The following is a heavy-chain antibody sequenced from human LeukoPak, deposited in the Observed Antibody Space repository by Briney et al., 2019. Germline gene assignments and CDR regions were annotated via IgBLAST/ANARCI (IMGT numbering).Heavy chain of an antibody. D-gene: IGHD6-19*01. V-gene: IGHV4-34*01. CDR3: ARAKTAGYSSGWAY. Sequence: SETLSLTCTVSGYSVSGIYYWSWIRQPPGKGLEWIGEINHSGSTNYNPSLKSRVTISVDTSKNQFSLKLSSVTAADTAVYYCARAKTAGYSSGWAYWGQGTLVTVSS. CDR1: GYSVSGIYY. CDR2: INHSGST. J-gene: IGHJ4*02.